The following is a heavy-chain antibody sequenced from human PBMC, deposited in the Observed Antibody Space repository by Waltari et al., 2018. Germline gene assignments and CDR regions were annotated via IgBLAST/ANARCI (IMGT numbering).Heavy chain of an antibody. V-gene: IGHV4-38-2*01. Sequence: VQLQESGPGLVKPSETLSLTCAVSGYSISSGYYWGWIRQPPGKGLEWIGSIYHSGSTYYNPSLKSRVTISVDTSKNQFSLKLSSVTAADTAVYYCARHMVQGVIRSSFDPWGQGTLVTVSS. CDR1: GYSISSGYY. CDR2: IYHSGST. CDR3: ARHMVQGVIRSSFDP. J-gene: IGHJ5*02. D-gene: IGHD3-10*01.